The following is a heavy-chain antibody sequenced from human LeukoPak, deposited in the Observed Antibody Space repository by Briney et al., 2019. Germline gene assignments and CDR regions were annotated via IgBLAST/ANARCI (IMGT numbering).Heavy chain of an antibody. Sequence: PGGSLRLSCTASGWMHWVRQDPGKGLVWVSRLNSDGSSTTYADSVKGRFTISRDNAKNSLYLQMNSLRAEDTALYYCAKETSSVVWGQGTLVTVSS. CDR2: LNSDGSST. CDR1: GW. D-gene: IGHD6-19*01. V-gene: IGHV3-74*01. J-gene: IGHJ4*02. CDR3: AKETSSVV.